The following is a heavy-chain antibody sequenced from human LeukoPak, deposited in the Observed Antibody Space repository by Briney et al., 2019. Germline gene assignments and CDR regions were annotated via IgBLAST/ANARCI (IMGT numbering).Heavy chain of an antibody. D-gene: IGHD1-26*01. CDR3: AKDSKIVGATFRSYHYMDV. Sequence: GGSLRLSCAASGFTFSSYAMSWVRQAPGKGLEWVSAIRGSGDRTHYADSVMGRFTISRDNSKNTLYLQMNSLRAEDTAVYYCAKDSKIVGATFRSYHYMDVWGKGTAVTISS. J-gene: IGHJ6*03. CDR2: IRGSGDRT. CDR1: GFTFSSYA. V-gene: IGHV3-23*01.